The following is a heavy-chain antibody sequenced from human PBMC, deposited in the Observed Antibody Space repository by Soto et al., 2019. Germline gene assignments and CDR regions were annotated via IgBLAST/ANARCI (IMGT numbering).Heavy chain of an antibody. Sequence: QVQLVESGGGVVQPGRSLRLSCAASGFTFSSYAMHWVRQAPGKGLEWVAVISYDGSKKYYADSVNGRFTISRDNSKNTLYLQMNSLRSEDTAVYSCARDSKCTLLAFDIWGQGTMVTVSS. J-gene: IGHJ3*02. V-gene: IGHV3-30-3*01. CDR3: ARDSKCTLLAFDI. CDR1: GFTFSSYA. CDR2: ISYDGSKK. D-gene: IGHD3-16*01.